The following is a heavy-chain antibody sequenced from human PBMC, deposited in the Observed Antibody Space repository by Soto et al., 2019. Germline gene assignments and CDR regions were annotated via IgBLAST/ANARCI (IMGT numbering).Heavy chain of an antibody. Sequence: QVHLEQWGAGLLKPSETLSLTCAVYGGSLSGYFWSWVRQPPGKGLEWIGEINHSGSTNYNRSLKSRVTISVDSCMHQLSLRLSSVTAADSAIYYRPSYHEYDFWIGPRHYMDVWGKGTTVTVSS. V-gene: IGHV4-34*02. J-gene: IGHJ6*03. CDR1: GGSLSGYF. CDR3: PSYHEYDFWIGPRHYMDV. D-gene: IGHD3-3*01. CDR2: INHSGST.